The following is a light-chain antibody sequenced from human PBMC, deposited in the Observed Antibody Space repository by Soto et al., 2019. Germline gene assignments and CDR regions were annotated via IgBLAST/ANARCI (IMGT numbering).Light chain of an antibody. CDR1: QDINNY. Sequence: DIQMTQSPSSLSASVGDRVTITCRASQDINNYLAWYQHKPGKVPKPLIYAASTLRSGVPSRFSGSGSGTDFTLAISSLQPEDVATYYCQNYNTVPPVTFGPGIKVDV. J-gene: IGKJ3*01. CDR2: AAS. CDR3: QNYNTVPPVT. V-gene: IGKV1-27*01.